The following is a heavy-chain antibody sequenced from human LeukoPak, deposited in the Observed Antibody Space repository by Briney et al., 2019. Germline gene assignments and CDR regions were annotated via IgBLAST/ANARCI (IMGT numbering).Heavy chain of an antibody. J-gene: IGHJ4*02. V-gene: IGHV3-53*01. D-gene: IGHD3-10*01. CDR3: ASWRTDGSGSYPWDY. CDR2: IYSGGST. CDR1: GFTFSSYS. Sequence: GGSLRLACAASGFTFSSYSMNWVRQAPGKGLEWVSVIYSGGSTYYADSVKGRFTISRDNSKNTLYLQMNSLRAEDTAVYYCASWRTDGSGSYPWDYWGQGTLVTVSS.